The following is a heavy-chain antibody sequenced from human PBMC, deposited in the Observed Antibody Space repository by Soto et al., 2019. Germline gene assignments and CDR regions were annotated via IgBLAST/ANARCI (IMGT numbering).Heavy chain of an antibody. Sequence: PSETLSLTCTVSGGSISSGCYYWSWIRQHPGKGLEWIGYIYYSGSTYYNPSLKSRVTISVDTSKNQFSLKLSSVTAADTAVYYCARAGYSGSYPFDYWGQGTLVTVSS. J-gene: IGHJ4*02. V-gene: IGHV4-31*03. CDR2: IYYSGST. D-gene: IGHD1-26*01. CDR1: GGSISSGCYY. CDR3: ARAGYSGSYPFDY.